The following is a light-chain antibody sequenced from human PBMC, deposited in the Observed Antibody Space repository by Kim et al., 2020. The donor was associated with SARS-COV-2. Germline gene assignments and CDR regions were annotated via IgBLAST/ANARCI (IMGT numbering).Light chain of an antibody. CDR1: QPIDMIF. J-gene: IGKJ1*01. CDR2: GTI. V-gene: IGKV3-20*01. Sequence: SPGERLTLSCRARQPIDMIFLAWYQQKPGQAPRLLIYGTITRATGIPDRFRGRGSGTDFTLTISRLEPEDFAIYYCQQYETSSWTFGQRTKVDIK. CDR3: QQYETSSWT.